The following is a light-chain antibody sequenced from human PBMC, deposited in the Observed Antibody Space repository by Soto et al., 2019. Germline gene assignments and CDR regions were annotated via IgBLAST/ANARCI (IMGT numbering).Light chain of an antibody. J-gene: IGLJ1*01. CDR2: EVS. CDR3: SSYTSSSTYV. Sequence: QSVLTQPASVSGSPGQSITISCTGTSSDVGGYNYVSWYQQHQGKAPKLMIYEVSNRPSGVSNRFSGSKSGNTASLTISGLQAEDEADYYCSSYTSSSTYVCGTWTKLTVL. V-gene: IGLV2-14*01. CDR1: SSDVGGYNY.